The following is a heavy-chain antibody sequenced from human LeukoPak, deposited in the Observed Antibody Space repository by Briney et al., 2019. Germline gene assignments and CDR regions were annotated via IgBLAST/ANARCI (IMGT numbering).Heavy chain of an antibody. CDR1: GGSISSYY. J-gene: IGHJ4*02. CDR3: ARELDSSGWYEGYFDY. CDR2: IYYSGST. D-gene: IGHD6-19*01. V-gene: IGHV4-59*01. Sequence: SETLSLTRTVSGGSISSYYWSWIRQPPGKGLEWIGYIYYSGSTNYNPSLKSRVTISVDTSKNQFSLKLSSVTAADTAVYYCARELDSSGWYEGYFDYWGQGTLVTVSS.